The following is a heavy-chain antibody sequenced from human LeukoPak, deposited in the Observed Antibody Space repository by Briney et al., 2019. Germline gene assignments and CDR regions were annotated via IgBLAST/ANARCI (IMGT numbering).Heavy chain of an antibody. CDR3: AKVRIWFGGPFAY. J-gene: IGHJ4*02. Sequence: GGSLRLSYAASGFTFSSYAMSWVRQAPGKGLEWVSAISGSGGSTYYADSVKGRFTISRDNSKNTLYLQMNSLRAEDTAVYYCAKVRIWFGGPFAYWGQGTLVTVSS. V-gene: IGHV3-23*01. CDR1: GFTFSSYA. CDR2: ISGSGGST. D-gene: IGHD3-10*01.